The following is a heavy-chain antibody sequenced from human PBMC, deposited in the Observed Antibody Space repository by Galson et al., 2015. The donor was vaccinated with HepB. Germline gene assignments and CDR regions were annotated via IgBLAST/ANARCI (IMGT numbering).Heavy chain of an antibody. CDR1: GFTFSSYA. CDR3: AKDRTWGWELPAYDY. CDR2: ISGSGGST. J-gene: IGHJ4*02. D-gene: IGHD1-26*01. Sequence: SLRLSCAASGFTFSSYAMSWVRQAPGKGLEWVSAISGSGGSTYYADSVKGRFTISRDNSKNTLYLQMNSLRAEDTAVYYCAKDRTWGWELPAYDYWGQGTLGTVSS. V-gene: IGHV3-23*01.